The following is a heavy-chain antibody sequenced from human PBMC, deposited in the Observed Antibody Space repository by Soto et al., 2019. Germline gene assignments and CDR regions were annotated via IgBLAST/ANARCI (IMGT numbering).Heavy chain of an antibody. Sequence: GASVKVSCKASGYTFSSYAMHWVRQAPGQRLEWMGWINAGYGNTKSSQKFQDRVTISRDTSASTAYMALTSLRSEDTAVYYAARDTGDRTFDFWGQGTLVSVS. CDR2: INAGYGNT. CDR3: ARDTGDRTFDF. J-gene: IGHJ4*02. CDR1: GYTFSSYA. D-gene: IGHD2-8*02. V-gene: IGHV1-3*01.